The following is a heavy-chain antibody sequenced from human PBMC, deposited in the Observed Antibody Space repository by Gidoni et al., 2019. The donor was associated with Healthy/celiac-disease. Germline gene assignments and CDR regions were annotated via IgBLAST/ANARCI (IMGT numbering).Heavy chain of an antibody. V-gene: IGHV4-34*02. D-gene: IGHD3-16*01. CDR2: INHSGST. J-gene: IGHJ4*02. Sequence: QVQLQQWGAGLLKPSETLSSNCAVYAGYLSAYYCSWIRQPPVKGLEWIGEINHSGSTYDNPSLKSRVTILSDTSKNQFSLKLSSVTAAYSAVYYCARHRRLRYFYYWGQGTLVTVSS. CDR1: AGYLSAYY. CDR3: ARHRRLRYFYY.